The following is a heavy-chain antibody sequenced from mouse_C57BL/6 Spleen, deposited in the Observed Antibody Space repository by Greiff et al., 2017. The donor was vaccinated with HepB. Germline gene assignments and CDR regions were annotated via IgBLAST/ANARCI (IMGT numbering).Heavy chain of an antibody. CDR3: VREVVENWYFDV. D-gene: IGHD1-1*01. CDR1: GFSFNTYA. V-gene: IGHV10-1*01. Sequence: EVKLVESGGGLVQPKGSLKLSCAASGFSFNTYAMNWVRQAPGKGLEWVARIRSKSNNYATYYADSVKDRFTISRDDSESMLYLQMNNLKTEDTAMYYCVREVVENWYFDVWGTGTTVTVSS. CDR2: IRSKSNNYAT. J-gene: IGHJ1*03.